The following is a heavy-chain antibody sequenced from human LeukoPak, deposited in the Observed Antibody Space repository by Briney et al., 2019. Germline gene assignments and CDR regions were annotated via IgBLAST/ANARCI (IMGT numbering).Heavy chain of an antibody. D-gene: IGHD3-3*01. Sequence: ASVKVSCKASGYTFTSYDINWVRQATGQGLEWMGWMNPNSGNTGYAQKFQGRVTMTRNTSISTAYMELSSLRSEDTAVYYCAREQITIFGVEFDYWGQGTLVTVSS. CDR3: AREQITIFGVEFDY. J-gene: IGHJ4*02. CDR1: GYTFTSYD. V-gene: IGHV1-8*01. CDR2: MNPNSGNT.